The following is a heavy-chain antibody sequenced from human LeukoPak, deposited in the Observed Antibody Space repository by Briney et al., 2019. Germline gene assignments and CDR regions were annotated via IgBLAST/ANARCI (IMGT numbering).Heavy chain of an antibody. Sequence: GGSLRLSCAASGFTFSTYAMSWVRQAPGKGLEWVSAIGGSGDFTYYAEYVKGRFTISRDNSKNTLYLQMNSLRAEDTAVYYCAKSLIGSGYGWAPFDYWGQGTLVTVSS. CDR3: AKSLIGSGYGWAPFDY. J-gene: IGHJ4*02. CDR2: IGGSGDFT. CDR1: GFTFSTYA. D-gene: IGHD5-12*01. V-gene: IGHV3-23*01.